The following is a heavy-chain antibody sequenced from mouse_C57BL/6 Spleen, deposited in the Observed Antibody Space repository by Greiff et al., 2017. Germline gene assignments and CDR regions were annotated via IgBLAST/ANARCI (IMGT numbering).Heavy chain of an antibody. D-gene: IGHD2-4*01. V-gene: IGHV1-42*01. Sequence: EVKLQESGPELVKPGASVKISCKASGYSFTGYYMNWVKQSPEKSLEWIGEINPSTGGTTYNQKFKAKATLTVDKSSSTAYMQLKSLTSEDSAVYYCARSNYDYERGFAYWGQGTLVTVSA. CDR1: GYSFTGYY. CDR2: INPSTGGT. CDR3: ARSNYDYERGFAY. J-gene: IGHJ3*01.